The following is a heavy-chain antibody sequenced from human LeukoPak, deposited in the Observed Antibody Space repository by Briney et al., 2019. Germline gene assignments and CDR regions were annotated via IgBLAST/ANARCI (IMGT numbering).Heavy chain of an antibody. Sequence: GGSLRLSCAASGFTFSSYAMSWVRQAPGKGLEWVSAISGSGGSTYYADSVKGRFTISRDNSKNTLYLQMNSLRAEDTAVYYCVKRDRTSVVVPAAIFDYYYMDVWGKGTTVTVSS. CDR3: VKRDRTSVVVPAAIFDYYYMDV. V-gene: IGHV3-23*01. J-gene: IGHJ6*03. D-gene: IGHD2-2*02. CDR1: GFTFSSYA. CDR2: ISGSGGST.